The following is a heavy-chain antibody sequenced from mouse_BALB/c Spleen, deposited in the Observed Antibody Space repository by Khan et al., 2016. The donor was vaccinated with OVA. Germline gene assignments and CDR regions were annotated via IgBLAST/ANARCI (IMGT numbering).Heavy chain of an antibody. Sequence: QMQLEESGPGLVAPSQSLSITCTISGFSLTNYGVHWVRQPPGKGLEWLVVIWSDGSTTYNSALKSRLTISKDNSKRQVFLKMNSLQTDDTGMYFCARHPYYHYNIMDYWGQGTSVTVSS. J-gene: IGHJ4*01. CDR3: ARHPYYHYNIMDY. V-gene: IGHV2-6-1*01. CDR1: GFSLTNYG. D-gene: IGHD2-10*01. CDR2: IWSDGST.